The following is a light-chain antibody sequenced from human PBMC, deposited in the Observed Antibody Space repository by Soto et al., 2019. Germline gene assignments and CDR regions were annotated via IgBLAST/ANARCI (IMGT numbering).Light chain of an antibody. J-gene: IGLJ2*01. V-gene: IGLV2-14*01. CDR3: SSYTSSRGGV. CDR1: SRDVGGYNY. Sequence: QSVLTQPASVSGSPGQSITISCTGTSRDVGGYNYVSWYQQHPGKAPKLMIYDVSNRPSGVSNRFSGSKSGNTASLTISGLQAEDEADYYCSSYTSSRGGVFGGGTKLTVL. CDR2: DVS.